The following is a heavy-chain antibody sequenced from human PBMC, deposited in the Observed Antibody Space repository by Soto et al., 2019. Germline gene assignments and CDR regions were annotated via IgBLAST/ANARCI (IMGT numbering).Heavy chain of an antibody. CDR1: GFTFSSYA. V-gene: IGHV3-30-3*01. Sequence: QVQLVESGGGVVQPVRSLRLSCAASGFTFSSYAMHWVRQAPGKGLEWVSVISYDGSNKYYADSVKGRFTISRDKSKNKLYLQMTSLRAEDSAVYYCAREAFRPPSGIAARRIDHNWFDPWGHGNLVTVFS. CDR3: AREAFRPPSGIAARRIDHNWFDP. CDR2: ISYDGSNK. J-gene: IGHJ5*02. D-gene: IGHD6-6*01.